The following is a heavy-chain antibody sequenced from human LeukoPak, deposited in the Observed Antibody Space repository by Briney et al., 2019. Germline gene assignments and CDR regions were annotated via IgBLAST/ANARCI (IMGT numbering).Heavy chain of an antibody. D-gene: IGHD4-17*01. J-gene: IGHJ5*02. CDR3: ARHFHPVQLRGLHRFDP. CDR2: IYYSGST. Sequence: SETLSLTCTVCGGPIDSLDCSWLRQPPGRGLEWIGYIYYSGSTNYNPSLKSRVTISVETSKKQFSLKLSSVTAADTAVYYCARHFHPVQLRGLHRFDPWGQGSLVTVSS. CDR1: GGPIDSLD. V-gene: IGHV4-59*08.